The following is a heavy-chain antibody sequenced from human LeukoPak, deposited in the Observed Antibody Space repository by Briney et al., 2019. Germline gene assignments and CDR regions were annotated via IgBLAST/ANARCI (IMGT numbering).Heavy chain of an antibody. V-gene: IGHV1-46*01. CDR3: ARMESSSWPGGWFDP. J-gene: IGHJ5*02. Sequence: GGSLRLSCAASGFTFSSYAMSWVRQAPGQGLEWMGIINPSGGSTSYAQKFQGRVTMTWDTSTSTVYMELSSLRSEDTAVYYCARMESSSWPGGWFDPWGQGTLVTVSS. CDR1: GFTFSSYA. CDR2: INPSGGST. D-gene: IGHD6-13*01.